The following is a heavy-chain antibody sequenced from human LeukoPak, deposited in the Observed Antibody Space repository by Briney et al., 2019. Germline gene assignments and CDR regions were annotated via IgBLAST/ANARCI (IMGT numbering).Heavy chain of an antibody. V-gene: IGHV4-38-2*02. J-gene: IGHJ4*02. D-gene: IGHD4-23*01. CDR1: GYSISSGYY. CDR3: ASRRDYGGNALDY. Sequence: PSETLSLTCTVSGYSISSGYYWGWIRQPPGKGLEWIGSIYHSGSTYYNPSLKSRVTISVDTSKNQFSLKLSSVTAADTAVYYCASRRDYGGNALDYWGQGTLVTVSS. CDR2: IYHSGST.